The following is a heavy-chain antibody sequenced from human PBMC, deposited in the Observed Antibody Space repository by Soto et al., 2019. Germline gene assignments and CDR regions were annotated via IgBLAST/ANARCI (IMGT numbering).Heavy chain of an antibody. J-gene: IGHJ3*02. D-gene: IGHD2-15*01. CDR3: ANYSYCSGGSCYWDAFDI. CDR1: GGSISSGDYY. CDR2: IYYSGST. V-gene: IGHV4-30-4*01. Sequence: SETLSLTCTVSGGSISSGDYYWSWIRQPPGKGLEWIGYIYYSGSTSYNPSLKSRLTISIDTSKNQFSLKLSSVTAADTAVYYCANYSYCSGGSCYWDAFDIWGQGTMVTVSS.